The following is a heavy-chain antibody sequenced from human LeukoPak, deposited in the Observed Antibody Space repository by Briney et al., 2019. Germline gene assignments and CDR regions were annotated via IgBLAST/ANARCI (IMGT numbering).Heavy chain of an antibody. J-gene: IGHJ4*02. Sequence: HPGGSLRLSCAASEFTFSSYGMHWVRHAPGKGLEWVAVISYDGSNKYYADSVKGRFTISRDNSKNTLYLQMNSLRAEDTAVFYCAKDAKTSYGYGIFGYWGQGTLVTVSS. V-gene: IGHV3-30*18. CDR2: ISYDGSNK. CDR1: EFTFSSYG. D-gene: IGHD5-18*01. CDR3: AKDAKTSYGYGIFGY.